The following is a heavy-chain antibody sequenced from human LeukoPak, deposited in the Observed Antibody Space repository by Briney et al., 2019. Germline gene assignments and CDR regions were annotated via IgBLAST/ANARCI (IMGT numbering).Heavy chain of an antibody. CDR2: MNKDGSQK. CDR1: GFILSNHW. D-gene: IGHD1/OR15-1a*01. J-gene: IGHJ6*02. V-gene: IGHV3-7*03. CDR3: ARNNDMDV. Sequence: GGSLRLSCAASGFILSNHWMTWVRQAPGKGPEWVANMNKDGSQKYYVDTVKGRFTISRDTAKNSLYLQMNNLRVEDTALYYCARNNDMDVWGQGTTVIVSS.